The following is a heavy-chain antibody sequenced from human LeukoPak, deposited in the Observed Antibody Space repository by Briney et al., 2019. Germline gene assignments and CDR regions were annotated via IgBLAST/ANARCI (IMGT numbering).Heavy chain of an antibody. CDR1: GFTFSSYE. CDR3: ARDYYGDWFDP. J-gene: IGHJ5*02. CDR2: ISSSGSTI. Sequence: GGSLRLSCAASGFTFSSYEVNWVRRAPGKGLEWVSYISSSGSTIYYADSVKGRFTISRDNAKNSLYLQMNSLRAEDTAVYYCARDYYGDWFDPWGQGTLVTVSS. V-gene: IGHV3-48*03. D-gene: IGHD4-17*01.